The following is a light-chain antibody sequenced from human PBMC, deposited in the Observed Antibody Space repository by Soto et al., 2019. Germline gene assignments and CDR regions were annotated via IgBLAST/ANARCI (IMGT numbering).Light chain of an antibody. V-gene: IGKV3-20*01. J-gene: IGKJ1*01. CDR1: QSISSSY. CDR3: QQFGTSPWT. CDR2: GAS. Sequence: EIVLTQSPGTLSLSPEERATLSCRASQSISSSYLAWYQQKPGQAPRLLIYGASSRATAIPDRFSGGGSGTDFTLTISRLEPEDFAVYYCQQFGTSPWTFGQGTKVEIK.